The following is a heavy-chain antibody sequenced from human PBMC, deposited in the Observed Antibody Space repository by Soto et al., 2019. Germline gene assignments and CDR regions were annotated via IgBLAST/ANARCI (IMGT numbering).Heavy chain of an antibody. V-gene: IGHV3-33*01. J-gene: IGHJ4*02. CDR3: AREAGSSWSLYSFDY. D-gene: IGHD6-13*01. CDR1: GFTFSSYG. Sequence: QVQLVESGGGVVQPGRSLRLSCAASGFTFSSYGMHWVRQAPGKGLEWVAVIWYDGSNKYYADSVKGRFTISRDNSKNTLYLQMNSLRVEDTAVYYCAREAGSSWSLYSFDYWGQGTLVTVSS. CDR2: IWYDGSNK.